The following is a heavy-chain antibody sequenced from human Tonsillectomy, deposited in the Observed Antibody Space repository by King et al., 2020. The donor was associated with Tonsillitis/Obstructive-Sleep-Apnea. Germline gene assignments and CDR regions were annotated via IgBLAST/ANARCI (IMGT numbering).Heavy chain of an antibody. Sequence: EQRKEEGKGRGKTWGKRSRKGGGGGGAMSRRKGWRGVGQNKGKGMEGRGERKNSGDTNDKPALKSRVTISVDKSNNQLSLNLRSVTAADTAFYYCARDPSPYDFWSTYYEDWGQGTLVTVSS. V-gene: IGHV4-4*02. CDR2: RKNSGDT. J-gene: IGHJ4*02. CDR3: ARDPSPYDFWSTYYED. CDR1: GGAMSRRKG. D-gene: IGHD3-3*01.